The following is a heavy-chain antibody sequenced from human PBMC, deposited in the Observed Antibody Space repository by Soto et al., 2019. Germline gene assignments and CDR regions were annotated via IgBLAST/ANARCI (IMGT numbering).Heavy chain of an antibody. CDR3: ATLWFGESPY. D-gene: IGHD3-10*01. Sequence: QLQLQESGPGLVKPSETLSLTCTVSGGSIGSSSYYWGWIRQPPGKGLEWIGSIYYSGSTHYNPSLKSRVTISVDTSKNQFSLKLSSVTAADTAVYYCATLWFGESPYWGQGTLVTVSS. CDR1: GGSIGSSSYY. J-gene: IGHJ4*02. CDR2: IYYSGST. V-gene: IGHV4-39*01.